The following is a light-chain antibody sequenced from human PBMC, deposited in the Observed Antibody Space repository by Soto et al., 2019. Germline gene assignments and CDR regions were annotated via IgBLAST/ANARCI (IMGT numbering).Light chain of an antibody. CDR1: SSDVGVYDS. J-gene: IGLJ2*01. V-gene: IGLV2-11*01. CDR3: CSYAGSDNFII. CDR2: DVN. Sequence: QSALTQPRSVSGSPGQSVTISCTGTSSDVGVYDSVSWYQQHPGKAPKFMIYDVNKRPSGVPDRFSGSKSGNTASLTISGLQAEDEAEYYCCSYAGSDNFIIFGGGTKVTVL.